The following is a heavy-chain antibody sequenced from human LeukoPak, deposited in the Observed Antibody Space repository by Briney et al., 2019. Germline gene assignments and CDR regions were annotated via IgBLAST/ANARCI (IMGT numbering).Heavy chain of an antibody. Sequence: GGSLRLSCAASGFTFSSYWMSWVRQAPGKGLEWVANIKQDGSEKYYVDSVKGRFTISRDNAKNSRYLQMNSLRAEDTAVYYCARVRHYYDILTGYYPHLFDYWGQGTLVTVSS. V-gene: IGHV3-7*01. CDR1: GFTFSSYW. D-gene: IGHD3-9*01. CDR3: ARVRHYYDILTGYYPHLFDY. CDR2: IKQDGSEK. J-gene: IGHJ4*02.